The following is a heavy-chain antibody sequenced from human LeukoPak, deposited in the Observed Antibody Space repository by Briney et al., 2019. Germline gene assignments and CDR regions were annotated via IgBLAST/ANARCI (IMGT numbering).Heavy chain of an antibody. CDR1: GDSVSSYSAA. CDR2: TYYRSKWYN. CDR3: ARGGQGDGYSADEAFDI. D-gene: IGHD5-24*01. Sequence: SQTLSLTCAISGDSVSSYSAAWNWIRQSPSRGLEWLGRTYYRSKWYNDYAGSVKSRITINPDTSKNQFSLQVNSVTPEDTAVYYCARGGQGDGYSADEAFDIWGQGTMVTVSS. J-gene: IGHJ3*02. V-gene: IGHV6-1*01.